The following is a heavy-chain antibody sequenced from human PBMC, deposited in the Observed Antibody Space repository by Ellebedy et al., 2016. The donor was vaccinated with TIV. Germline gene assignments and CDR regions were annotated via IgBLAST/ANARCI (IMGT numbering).Heavy chain of an antibody. D-gene: IGHD2-21*02. J-gene: IGHJ6*02. CDR3: ARDGDENCGGDCYYYYYGMDV. CDR1: GFTFSSYA. CDR2: ISYDGSNK. Sequence: PGGSLRLSCAASGFTFSSYAMHWVRQAPGQGLEWVAVISYDGSNKYYADSVKGRFTISRDNSKNTLYLQMNSLRAEDTAVYYCARDGDENCGGDCYYYYYGMDVWGQGTTVTVSS. V-gene: IGHV3-30-3*01.